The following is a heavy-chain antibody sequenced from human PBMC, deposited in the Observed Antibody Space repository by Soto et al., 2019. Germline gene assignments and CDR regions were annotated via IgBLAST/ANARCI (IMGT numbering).Heavy chain of an antibody. J-gene: IGHJ5*02. Sequence: GGSLRLSCAASGFTFSSYWMSWVRQAPGKGLEWVANIKQDGSEKYYVDSVKGRFTISRDNAKNSLYLQMNSLRAEDTAVYYCARDISSGWYFWFDPWGQGTLVTVSS. CDR3: ARDISSGWYFWFDP. V-gene: IGHV3-7*01. D-gene: IGHD6-19*01. CDR1: GFTFSSYW. CDR2: IKQDGSEK.